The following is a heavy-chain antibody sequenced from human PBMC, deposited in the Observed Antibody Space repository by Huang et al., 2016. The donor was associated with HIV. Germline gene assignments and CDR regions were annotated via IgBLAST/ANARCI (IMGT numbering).Heavy chain of an antibody. CDR3: AKGRRAFDV. V-gene: IGHV5-51*03. CDR1: GYSFSLYW. Sequence: EVQLVQSGAEVKKPGESLKISCTGSGYSFSLYWIAWVRPMPGKGLEWMCIIYPLDAKRTYSPAFEGHVSISVDKSINTVYLHWSSLKASDTAIYYCAKGRRAFDVWGQGTWVTVSS. J-gene: IGHJ3*01. CDR2: IYPLDAKR.